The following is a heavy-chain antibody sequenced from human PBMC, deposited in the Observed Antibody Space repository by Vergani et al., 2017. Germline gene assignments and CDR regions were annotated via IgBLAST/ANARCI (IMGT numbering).Heavy chain of an antibody. CDR3: ARGVAAYY. CDR1: GGSPSDYP. J-gene: IGHJ4*02. V-gene: IGHV4-34*02. D-gene: IGHD6-19*01. Sequence: QVQLQQWGAGLLKLPETLSLTSAVYGGSPSDYPWSWIRQAPGKGLEWIGEINHTGGTIYNPSLKSRVTMSIDTSTKQIFLNLNSVAAADTAVYYCARGVAAYYWGQGTLVTVSS. CDR2: INHTGGT.